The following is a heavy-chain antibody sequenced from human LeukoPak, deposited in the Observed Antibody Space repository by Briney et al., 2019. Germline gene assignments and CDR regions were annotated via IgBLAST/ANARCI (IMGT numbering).Heavy chain of an antibody. V-gene: IGHV3-64*02. CDR1: GFTFSNYV. CDR3: ARAALGATGPHDVFDI. D-gene: IGHD3-16*01. Sequence: GGSLRLSCAASGFTFSNYVMHWVRQAPGKGLEYVSAISSNGGITWYGDSVKGRFSLSRDNSKNMLHLQMGSLRAEDMAVYYCARAALGATGPHDVFDIWGQGTMVTVSS. CDR2: ISSNGGIT. J-gene: IGHJ3*02.